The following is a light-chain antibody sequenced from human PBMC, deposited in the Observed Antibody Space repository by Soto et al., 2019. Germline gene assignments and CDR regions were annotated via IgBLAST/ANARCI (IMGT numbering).Light chain of an antibody. CDR3: QTWGTGINWV. CDR2: LTNDGSH. CDR1: TGHSHYA. J-gene: IGLJ3*02. Sequence: QLVLTQSPSASASLGASVKLTCTLSTGHSHYAVAWPQQQAEKGPRFLMKLTNDGSHYRGDGIPDRFSGSSSGTERYLTISSLQSDDEADYFCQTWGTGINWVFGAGTKLTVL. V-gene: IGLV4-69*01.